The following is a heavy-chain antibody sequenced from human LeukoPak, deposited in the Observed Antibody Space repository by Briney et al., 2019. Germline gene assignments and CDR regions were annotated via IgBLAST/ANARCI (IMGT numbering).Heavy chain of an antibody. CDR2: IIPIFGTA. Sequence: SVKVSCKASGGTFSSYAISWVRQAPGQGLEWTGGIIPIFGTANYAQKFQGRVTITADKSTSTAYMELSSLRSEDTAVYYCASRGGTWTEFDYWGQGTLVTVSS. CDR1: GGTFSSYA. V-gene: IGHV1-69*06. J-gene: IGHJ4*02. CDR3: ASRGGTWTEFDY. D-gene: IGHD3-16*01.